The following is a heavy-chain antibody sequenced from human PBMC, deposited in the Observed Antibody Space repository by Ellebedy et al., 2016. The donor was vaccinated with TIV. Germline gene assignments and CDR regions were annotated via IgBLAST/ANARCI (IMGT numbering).Heavy chain of an antibody. V-gene: IGHV3-7*04. D-gene: IGHD6-13*01. J-gene: IGHJ4*02. CDR1: GFTFSSYW. CDR2: IKQDGSEK. Sequence: GGSLRLXCAASGFTFSSYWMSWVRLAPGKGLEWVANIKQDGSEKYYVDSVKGRFTISRDNTRNSLYLYMSNLRGDDTAVYYCARGSTSWYPLYSFEFWGQGTLATVSS. CDR3: ARGSTSWYPLYSFEF.